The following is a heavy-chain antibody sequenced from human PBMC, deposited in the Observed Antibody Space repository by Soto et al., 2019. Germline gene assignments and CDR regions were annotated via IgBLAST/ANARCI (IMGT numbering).Heavy chain of an antibody. CDR1: GFIFNSYG. V-gene: IGHV3-23*01. CDR3: AKDFIYDSDGYYYVSAFDI. J-gene: IGHJ3*02. D-gene: IGHD3-22*01. Sequence: GGSLRLSCAASGFIFNSYGMSWVRQAPGMGLEWVSTISGSGGFIYYADSVKGRFTISRDNSKNTLHLQMNSLRAEDTAVYYCAKDFIYDSDGYYYVSAFDIWGQATMVTVSS. CDR2: ISGSGGFI.